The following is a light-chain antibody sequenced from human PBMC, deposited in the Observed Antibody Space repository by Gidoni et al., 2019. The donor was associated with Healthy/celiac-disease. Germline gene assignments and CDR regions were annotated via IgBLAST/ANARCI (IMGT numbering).Light chain of an antibody. CDR2: EVS. CDR3: SSYAGSNNHVV. J-gene: IGLJ2*01. Sequence: QSALTQPPSESGSPGQSVTISCTGTSSDVGGYNYVSWYQQHPGKAPQLRIYEVSKRPSGVPDRFSGSKSGNTASLTVSGLQAEDEADYYCSSYAGSNNHVVFGGGTKLTVL. CDR1: SSDVGGYNY. V-gene: IGLV2-8*01.